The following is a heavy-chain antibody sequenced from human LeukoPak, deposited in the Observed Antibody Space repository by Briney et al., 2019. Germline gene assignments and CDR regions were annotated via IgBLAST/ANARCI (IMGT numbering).Heavy chain of an antibody. Sequence: PSETLSLTCTVYGGSFSSHYWAWIRQPPGKGLEWIGEINPAGGTNYNPSLKSRVTMSIDTSKNNFTPKVRSVTAADTAVYNCVPRTDWGQGTLVTVSS. CDR1: GGSFSSHY. V-gene: IGHV4-34*01. D-gene: IGHD1/OR15-1a*01. CDR2: INPAGGT. J-gene: IGHJ4*02. CDR3: VPRTD.